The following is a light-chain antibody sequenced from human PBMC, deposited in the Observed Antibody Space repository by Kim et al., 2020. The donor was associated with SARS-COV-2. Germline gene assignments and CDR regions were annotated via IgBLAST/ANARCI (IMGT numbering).Light chain of an antibody. V-gene: IGLV1-44*01. CDR1: TSNIETNA. CDR2: SND. CDR3: SAWDDSLNGVI. J-gene: IGLJ2*01. Sequence: GQRITISCSGSTSNIETNAVNWYQQLPGTAPKLLNYSNDHRPSGVPDRFSGSKTGTSASLAISGLQSEDEADYYCSAWDDSLNGVIFGGGTQLTVL.